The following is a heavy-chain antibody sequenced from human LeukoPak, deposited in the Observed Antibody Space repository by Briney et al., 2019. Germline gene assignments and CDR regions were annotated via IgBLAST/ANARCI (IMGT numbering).Heavy chain of an antibody. CDR1: GYTFTSYG. V-gene: IGHV1-18*01. CDR2: ISAYNGNT. J-gene: IGHJ3*02. Sequence: ASVKVSSKASGYTFTSYGISWVRQAPGQGLEWMGWISAYNGNTNYAQKLQGRVTMTTDTSTSTAYMELRSLRSDDTAVYYCAFEGVGDDAFDIWGQGTMVTVSS. D-gene: IGHD3-9*01. CDR3: AFEGVGDDAFDI.